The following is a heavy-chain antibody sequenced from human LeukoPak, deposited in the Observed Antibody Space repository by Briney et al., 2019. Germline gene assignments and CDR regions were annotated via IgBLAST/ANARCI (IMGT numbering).Heavy chain of an antibody. Sequence: PSETLSLTCTVSGGSISSYYWSWIRQPPGKGLEWIGYIYYSGSTNYNPSLKSRVTISVDTSKNQFSLKLSSVTAADTAVYYCARRAVAGFDYWGQGTLVTASS. CDR3: ARRAVAGFDY. CDR2: IYYSGST. V-gene: IGHV4-59*08. CDR1: GGSISSYY. J-gene: IGHJ4*02. D-gene: IGHD6-19*01.